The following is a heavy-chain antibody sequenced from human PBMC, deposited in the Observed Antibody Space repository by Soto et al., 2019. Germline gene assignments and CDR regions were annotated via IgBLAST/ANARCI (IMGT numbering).Heavy chain of an antibody. CDR1: SGSISSTIYS. D-gene: IGHD3-22*01. CDR2: TFYSGST. V-gene: IGHV4-39*07. J-gene: IGHJ4*02. Sequence: SETLSLTCTVSSGSISSTIYSWDWIRQPPGKGLEWIGSTFYSGSTYYNPSLKSRVTLSVDTSKNQFSLKLSSVTAADTAVYYCASQYYYDSSGSQTFDYWGQGTQVTVSS. CDR3: ASQYYYDSSGSQTFDY.